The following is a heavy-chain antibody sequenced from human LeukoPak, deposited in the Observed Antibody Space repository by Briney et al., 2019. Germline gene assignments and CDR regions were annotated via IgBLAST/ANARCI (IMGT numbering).Heavy chain of an antibody. CDR3: ARGLSPHSSGWYMDAFDI. Sequence: SQTLSLTCTVSGGSISSGGYYWSWIRQHPGKGLEWIGYIYYSGSTYYNPSLKSRVTISVDTSKNQFPLKLSSVTAADTAVYYCARGLSPHSSGWYMDAFDIWGQGTMVTVSS. CDR1: GGSISSGGYY. V-gene: IGHV4-31*03. J-gene: IGHJ3*02. CDR2: IYYSGST. D-gene: IGHD6-19*01.